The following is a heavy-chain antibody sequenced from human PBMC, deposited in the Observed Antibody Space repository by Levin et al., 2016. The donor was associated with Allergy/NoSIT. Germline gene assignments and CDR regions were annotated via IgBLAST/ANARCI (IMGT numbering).Heavy chain of an antibody. D-gene: IGHD3-10*01. CDR3: ARDRAPYGSGSLGMVDV. V-gene: IGHV3-30-3*01. CDR2: ISYDGSNK. J-gene: IGHJ6*02. Sequence: WIRQPPGKGLEWVAVISYDGSNKYYADSVKGRFTISRDNSKNTLYLQMNSLRAEDTAVYYCARDRAPYGSGSLGMVDVWGQGTTVTVSS.